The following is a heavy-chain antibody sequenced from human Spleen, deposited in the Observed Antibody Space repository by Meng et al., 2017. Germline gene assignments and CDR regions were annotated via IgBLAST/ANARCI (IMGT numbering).Heavy chain of an antibody. CDR3: AKAYDSSGYYRTPGDY. Sequence: GESLKISCAASGFTFSDYYMNWIRQPPGKGLEWVSFISSSGSTIYYADSVKGRFTISRDNAKNSLYLQMNSLRADDTAVYYCAKAYDSSGYYRTPGDYWGQGTLVTVSS. J-gene: IGHJ4*02. CDR1: GFTFSDYY. V-gene: IGHV3-11*01. D-gene: IGHD3-22*01. CDR2: ISSSGSTI.